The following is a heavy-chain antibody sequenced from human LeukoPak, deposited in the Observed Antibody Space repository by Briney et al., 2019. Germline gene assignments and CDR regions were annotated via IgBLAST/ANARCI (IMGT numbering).Heavy chain of an antibody. CDR3: ARDRRPYDFWSAYYFDY. CDR2: ISGSGGST. V-gene: IGHV3-23*01. D-gene: IGHD3-3*01. CDR1: GFTFSSYA. J-gene: IGHJ4*02. Sequence: PGGSLRLSCAASGFTFSSYAMSWVRQAPGKGLEWVSAISGSGGSTYYADSVKGRFTISRDNAKNSLYLQMNSLRAEDTAVYYCARDRRPYDFWSAYYFDYWGQGTLVTVSS.